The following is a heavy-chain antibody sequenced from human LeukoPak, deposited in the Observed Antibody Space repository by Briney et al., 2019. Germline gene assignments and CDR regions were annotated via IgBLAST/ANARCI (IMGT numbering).Heavy chain of an antibody. V-gene: IGHV1-2*02. CDR3: ARDRDMVATTEYLFDY. CDR1: GYTFTGYY. D-gene: IGHD5-12*01. J-gene: IGHJ4*02. CDR2: INPNSGGT. Sequence: GASVKVSRKASGYTFTGYYMHWVRQAPGQGLEWMGWINPNSGGTNYAQKFQGRVTMTRDTSISTAYMELSRLRSDDTAVYYCARDRDMVATTEYLFDYWGQGTLVTVSS.